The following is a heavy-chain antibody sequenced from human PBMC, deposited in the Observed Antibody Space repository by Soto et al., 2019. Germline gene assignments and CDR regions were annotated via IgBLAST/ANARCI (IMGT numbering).Heavy chain of an antibody. Sequence: QVQLQESGPGLVKPSETLSLTCTVSGGSVSSGSYYWSWIRQPPGKGLEWIGYIYYSGSTNYNPSRKSRVTISVDTSKNQFSLKLSAVTAADTAVYYCARGQAAAGDYWGQGTLVTVSS. D-gene: IGHD6-13*01. CDR1: GGSVSSGSYY. CDR2: IYYSGST. J-gene: IGHJ4*02. V-gene: IGHV4-61*01. CDR3: ARGQAAAGDY.